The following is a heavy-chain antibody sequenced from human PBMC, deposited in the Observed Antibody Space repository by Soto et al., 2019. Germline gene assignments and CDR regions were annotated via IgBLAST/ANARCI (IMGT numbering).Heavy chain of an antibody. Sequence: QVQLQESGPGLVKPSETLSLTCTVSGGSISSYYWSWIRQPPGKGLEWIGYIYYSGSTNYNPSLKSRVTISVDTSKNQFSLKLSSVTAADTAVYYCVRNYGGNVDYWGQGTLVTVSS. CDR2: IYYSGST. CDR1: GGSISSYY. V-gene: IGHV4-59*08. J-gene: IGHJ4*02. CDR3: VRNYGGNVDY. D-gene: IGHD4-17*01.